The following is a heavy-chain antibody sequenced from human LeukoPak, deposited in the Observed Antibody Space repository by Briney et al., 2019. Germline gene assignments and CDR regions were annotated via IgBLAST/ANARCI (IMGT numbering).Heavy chain of an antibody. CDR2: IYHSGST. V-gene: IGHV4-38-2*01. J-gene: IGHJ4*02. D-gene: IGHD6-13*01. Sequence: PSETLSLTCAVSGYSISSGYYWGWIRQPPGKGLEWIGSIYHSGSTYYNPSLKSRVTISVDTSKNQFSLKLSSVTAADTAVYYCARVAAAGNDYWGQGTLVTVSS. CDR1: GYSISSGYY. CDR3: ARVAAAGNDY.